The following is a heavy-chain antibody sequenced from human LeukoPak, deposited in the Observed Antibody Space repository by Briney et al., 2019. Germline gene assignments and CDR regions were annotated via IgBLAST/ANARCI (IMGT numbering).Heavy chain of an antibody. D-gene: IGHD3-10*01. Sequence: GASVKVSCKASGYTFTSYAMHWVRQAPGQRLEWMGWINAGNGNTKYSQKFQGRVTITRDTSASTAYMELSSLRSEDTAVYYCARMGGRGEVRGGAGYYYYGMDVWGKGTTVTVSS. V-gene: IGHV1-3*01. J-gene: IGHJ6*04. CDR3: ARMGGRGEVRGGAGYYYYGMDV. CDR1: GYTFTSYA. CDR2: INAGNGNT.